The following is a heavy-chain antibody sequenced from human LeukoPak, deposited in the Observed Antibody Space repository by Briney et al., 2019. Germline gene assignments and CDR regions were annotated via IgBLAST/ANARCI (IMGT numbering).Heavy chain of an antibody. CDR3: ARHTWIQLWFDY. CDR2: IYYSGST. D-gene: IGHD5-18*01. Sequence: SETLSLTCTVSGGSISSYYWSWIRQPPGKGLEWIGHIYYSGSTNYNPSLKSRVTISVDTSKNQFSLKLSSVTAADTAVYYCARHTWIQLWFDYWGQGTLVTVSS. J-gene: IGHJ4*02. CDR1: GGSISSYY. V-gene: IGHV4-59*08.